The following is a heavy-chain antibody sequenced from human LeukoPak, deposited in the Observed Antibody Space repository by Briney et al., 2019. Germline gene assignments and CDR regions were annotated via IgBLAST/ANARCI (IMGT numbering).Heavy chain of an antibody. J-gene: IGHJ3*02. V-gene: IGHV4-38-2*02. CDR2: IYHSGST. CDR3: ARVTAAAGYAFDI. D-gene: IGHD6-13*01. CDR1: GYSISSGYY. Sequence: SETLSLTCTVSGYSISSGYYWGWIRQPPGKGLEWIGSIYHSGSTDYNPSLKSRVTISVDTSKNQFSLKLSSVTAADTAVYYCARVTAAAGYAFDIWGQGTMVTVSS.